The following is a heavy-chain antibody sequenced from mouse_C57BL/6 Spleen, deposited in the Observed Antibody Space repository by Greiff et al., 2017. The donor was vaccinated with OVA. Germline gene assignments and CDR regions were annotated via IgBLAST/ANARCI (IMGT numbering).Heavy chain of an antibody. CDR2: IDPSDSYT. D-gene: IGHD5-1*01. V-gene: IGHV1-69*01. CDR3: ARSGEYARPDY. Sequence: QVQLQQPGAELVMPGASVKLSCKASGYTFTSYWMHWVKQRPGQGLEWIGEIDPSDSYTNYNQKFKGKSTLTVDKSSSTAYMQLSSLTSEDSAVYYCARSGEYARPDYWGQGTTLTVSS. CDR1: GYTFTSYW. J-gene: IGHJ2*01.